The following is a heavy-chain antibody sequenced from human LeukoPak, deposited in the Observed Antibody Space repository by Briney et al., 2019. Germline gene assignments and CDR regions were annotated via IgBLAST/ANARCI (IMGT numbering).Heavy chain of an antibody. CDR2: INHSGST. CDR1: GGSFSGYY. J-gene: IGHJ4*02. V-gene: IGHV4-34*01. CDR3: ARGTVLRYFDWLPRFDY. D-gene: IGHD3-9*01. Sequence: SETLSLTCAVYGGSFSGYYWSWIRQPPGKGLEWIGEINHSGSTNYNPSLKSRVTISVDTSKNQFSLKLSSLTAADTAVYYCARGTVLRYFDWLPRFDYWGQGTLVTVSS.